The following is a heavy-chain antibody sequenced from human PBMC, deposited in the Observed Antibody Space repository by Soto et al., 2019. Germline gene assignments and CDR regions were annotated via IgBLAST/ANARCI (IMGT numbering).Heavy chain of an antibody. J-gene: IGHJ2*01. CDR3: AKDQKWELRWYFDL. D-gene: IGHD1-26*01. CDR1: GFTFDDYT. V-gene: IGHV3-43*01. CDR2: ISWDGGST. Sequence: PGGSLRLSCAASGFTFDDYTMHWVRQAPGKGLEWVSLISWDGGSTYYADSVKGRFTISRDNSKNSLYLQMNSLRTEDTALYYCAKDQKWELRWYFDLWGRGTLVTVSS.